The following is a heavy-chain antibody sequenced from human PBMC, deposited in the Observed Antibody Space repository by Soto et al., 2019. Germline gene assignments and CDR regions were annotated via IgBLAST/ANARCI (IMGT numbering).Heavy chain of an antibody. D-gene: IGHD3-22*01. CDR2: IYYSGST. J-gene: IGHJ5*02. CDR1: GGSISSYY. V-gene: IGHV4-59*01. Sequence: SETLSLTCTVSGGSISSYYWSWIRQPPGKGLEWIGYIYYSGSTNYNPSLKSRVTISVDTSKNQFSLKLSSVTAADTAVYYCARVFYDSSGHTLITWFDPWGQGTLVTVSS. CDR3: ARVFYDSSGHTLITWFDP.